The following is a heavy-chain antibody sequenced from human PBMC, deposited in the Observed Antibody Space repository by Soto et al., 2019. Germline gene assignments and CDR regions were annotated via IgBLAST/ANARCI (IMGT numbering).Heavy chain of an antibody. V-gene: IGHV3-23*01. CDR3: AKDRGVEMATIWSH. CDR1: GFTFSSYA. CDR2: ISGSGGST. J-gene: IGHJ4*02. D-gene: IGHD5-12*01. Sequence: EVQLLESGGGLVQPGGSLRLSCAASGFTFSSYAMSWVRQAPGKGLEWVSAISGSGGSTYYADSVKGRFTISRDNSKHTLYLQMNSLRAEDTAVYYCAKDRGVEMATIWSHWGQGTLVTVSS.